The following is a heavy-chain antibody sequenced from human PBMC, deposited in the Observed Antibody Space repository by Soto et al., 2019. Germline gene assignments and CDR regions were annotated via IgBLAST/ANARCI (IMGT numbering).Heavy chain of an antibody. D-gene: IGHD3-10*01. J-gene: IGHJ6*03. V-gene: IGHV3-15*01. CDR3: TTDSPDLGLTRGYFYYMDV. CDR2: IKSGTDGGTT. Sequence: EVQLVESGGGLIKPGGSLRLSCAASGFTFTTAWMSWVRQAPGKGLEWVGRIKSGTDGGTTDYAAPVKGRFIISRDDSKNMLYLQMTSLKTEDTAVYYCTTDSPDLGLTRGYFYYMDVWGKGTTVTVSS. CDR1: GFTFTTAW.